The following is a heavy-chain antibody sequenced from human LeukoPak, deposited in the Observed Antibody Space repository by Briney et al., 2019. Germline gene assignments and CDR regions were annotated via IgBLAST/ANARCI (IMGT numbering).Heavy chain of an antibody. CDR2: INHSGST. D-gene: IGHD5-18*01. J-gene: IGHJ5*02. V-gene: IGHV4-34*01. CDR1: GGSFSGYY. Sequence: SETLSLTCAVYGGSFSGYYWSWIRRPPGKGLEWIGEINHSGSTNYNPSLKSRVTISVDTSKNQFSLKLSSVTAADTAVYYCARGRQTAMVRKLNWFDPWGQGTLVTVSS. CDR3: ARGRQTAMVRKLNWFDP.